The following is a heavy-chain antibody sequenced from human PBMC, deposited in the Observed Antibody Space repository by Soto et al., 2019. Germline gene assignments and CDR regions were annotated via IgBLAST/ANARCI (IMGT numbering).Heavy chain of an antibody. Sequence: ASVKVSCKASGYTFTSYDINWVRQATGQGLEWMGWMNPNSGNTKYSQKFQGRVTITRDTSASTAYMELSSLRSEDTAVYYCARDNWFDPWGQGTLVTVSS. CDR2: MNPNSGNT. CDR3: ARDNWFDP. J-gene: IGHJ5*02. V-gene: IGHV1-8*01. CDR1: GYTFTSYD.